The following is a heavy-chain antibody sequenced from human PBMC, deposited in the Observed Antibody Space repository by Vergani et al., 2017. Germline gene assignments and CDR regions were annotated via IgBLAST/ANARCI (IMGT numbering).Heavy chain of an antibody. D-gene: IGHD3-22*01. CDR3: ARTYYYDSSGYRGAFDI. J-gene: IGHJ3*02. CDR2: IYPGDSAT. Sequence: EVQLVQSGAEVKKPGESLKISCKGSGYSFTSYWIGWVRQMPGKGLEWMGIIYPGDSATRYSPSFQGQVTISADKSISTAYLQWSSLKASDTAMYYCARTYYYDSSGYRGAFDIWGQGTMVTVSS. CDR1: GYSFTSYW. V-gene: IGHV5-51*01.